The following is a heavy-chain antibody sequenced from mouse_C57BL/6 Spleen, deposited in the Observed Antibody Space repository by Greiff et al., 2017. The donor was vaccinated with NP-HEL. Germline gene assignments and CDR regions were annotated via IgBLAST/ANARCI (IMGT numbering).Heavy chain of an antibody. V-gene: IGHV10-1*01. CDR2: IRSKSNNYAT. J-gene: IGHJ4*01. CDR1: GFSFNTYA. CDR3: VRHGQLRLLAMDY. D-gene: IGHD3-2*02. Sequence: DVMLVESGGGLVQPKGSLKLSCAASGFSFNTYAMNWVRQAPGKGLEWVARIRSKSNNYATYYADSVKDRFTISRDDSESMLYLQMNNLKTEDTAMYYCVRHGQLRLLAMDYWGQGTSVTVSS.